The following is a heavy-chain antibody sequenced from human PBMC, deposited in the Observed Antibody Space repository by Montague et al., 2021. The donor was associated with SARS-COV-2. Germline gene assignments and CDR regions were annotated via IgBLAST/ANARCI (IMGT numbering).Heavy chain of an antibody. CDR3: VRDMGLRFSGGAMDV. Sequence: TLSLTCNVSGGSMISGGYYWSWIRQPPGMGWEWHGYDDSGGTTYYXXXLKGRVTISEDMSKNQFSLRLTSVAAADTAVYYCVRDMGLRFSGGAMDVWGQGTTVTVSS. CDR2: DDSGGTT. J-gene: IGHJ6*02. D-gene: IGHD3-3*01. CDR1: GGSMISGGYY. V-gene: IGHV4-31*03.